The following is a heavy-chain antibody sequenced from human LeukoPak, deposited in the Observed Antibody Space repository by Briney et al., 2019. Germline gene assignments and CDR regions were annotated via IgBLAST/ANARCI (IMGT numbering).Heavy chain of an antibody. CDR2: INPSGGST. Sequence: ASVKVSCKASGYTFTSYYMHWVRQAPGQGLKWMGIINPSGGSTSYAQKFQGRVTMTRDTSTSTVYMELSSLRSEDTAVYYCARDGSGWLQDDWGQGTLVTVSS. J-gene: IGHJ4*02. V-gene: IGHV1-46*01. CDR1: GYTFTSYY. D-gene: IGHD5-12*01. CDR3: ARDGSGWLQDD.